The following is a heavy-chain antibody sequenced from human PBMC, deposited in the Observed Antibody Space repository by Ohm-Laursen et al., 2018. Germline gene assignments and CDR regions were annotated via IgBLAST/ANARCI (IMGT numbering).Heavy chain of an antibody. D-gene: IGHD3-3*01. V-gene: IGHV4-4*07. CDR1: GGSISSYY. CDR2: IYTSGST. CDR3: ARITYDFWRAYFDS. J-gene: IGHJ4*02. Sequence: GTLSLTCSVSGGSISSYYWSWIRQLAGKGLEWIGRIYTSGSTNYNPSLKSRVTMSVDTSKNQFSLKLSSVTAADTAVYYCARITYDFWRAYFDSWGQGTLVTVSS.